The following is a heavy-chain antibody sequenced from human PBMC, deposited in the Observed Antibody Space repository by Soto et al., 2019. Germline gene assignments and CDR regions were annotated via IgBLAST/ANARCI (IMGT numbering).Heavy chain of an antibody. V-gene: IGHV3-74*01. D-gene: IGHD4-4*01. CDR2: INSDGSST. CDR3: ATSFLYYSSFDY. Sequence: GGSLRLSCAASGFTFSSYWMHWVRQAPGKGLVWVSRINSDGSSTSYADSVKGRFTISRDNAKNTLYLQMNSLRAEDTAVYYCATSFLYYSSFDYWGQGTLVTVSS. CDR1: GFTFSSYW. J-gene: IGHJ4*02.